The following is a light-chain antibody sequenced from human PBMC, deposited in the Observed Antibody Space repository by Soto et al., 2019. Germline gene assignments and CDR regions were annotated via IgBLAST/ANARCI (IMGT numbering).Light chain of an antibody. CDR1: QTISSW. Sequence: DIRMTQSLSPLSGLVGDGVTITCRASQTISSWLAWYQQKPGKAPKLLIYKASTLKSGVPSRFSGSGSGTEFTLTISSLQPDDFATYYCQHYNSYSEAFGQGTKVELK. CDR2: KAS. V-gene: IGKV1-5*03. J-gene: IGKJ1*01. CDR3: QHYNSYSEA.